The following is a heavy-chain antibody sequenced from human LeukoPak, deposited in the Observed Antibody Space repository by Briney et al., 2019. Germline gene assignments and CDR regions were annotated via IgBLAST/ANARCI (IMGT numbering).Heavy chain of an antibody. CDR1: AFALSTYG. CDR3: ARCMVLSQGWCNWFDP. J-gene: IGHJ5*02. D-gene: IGHD6-13*01. V-gene: IGHV3-23*01. CDR2: IRIVGGGT. Sequence: GGSLRLSCAASAFALSTYGMSWVRQGPAKGLEWVSSIRIVGGGTSYADSVKGRFTISRDNSENTLHLQMNTLRVEDTARYFCARCMVLSQGWCNWFDPWGQGTLVTVSS.